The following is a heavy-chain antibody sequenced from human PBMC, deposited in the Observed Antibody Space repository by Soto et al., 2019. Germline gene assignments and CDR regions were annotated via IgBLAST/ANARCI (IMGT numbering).Heavy chain of an antibody. J-gene: IGHJ4*02. CDR3: ATAYYYDSSGPCFDY. Sequence: GASVKVSCKVSGYTLTELSMHWVRQAPGKGLEWMGGFDPEDGETIYAQKFQGRVTMTEDTSTDTAYMELSSLRSEDTAVYYCATAYYYDSSGPCFDYWGQGTRVTVSS. D-gene: IGHD3-22*01. CDR1: GYTLTELS. V-gene: IGHV1-24*01. CDR2: FDPEDGET.